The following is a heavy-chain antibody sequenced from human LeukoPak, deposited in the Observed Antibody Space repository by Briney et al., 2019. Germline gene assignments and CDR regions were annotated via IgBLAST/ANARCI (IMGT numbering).Heavy chain of an antibody. CDR1: GFTFSSYG. V-gene: IGHV3-30*02. J-gene: IGHJ4*02. Sequence: GGSLRLSCAASGFTFSSYGMHWVRQAPGKGLEWVAFIRYDGSNKYYADSVKGRFTISRDNSKNTLYLQMNSLRVEDTAVYYCVRERFHGSGAPRYDYWGQGTLVTVSS. CDR2: IRYDGSNK. CDR3: VRERFHGSGAPRYDY. D-gene: IGHD3-10*01.